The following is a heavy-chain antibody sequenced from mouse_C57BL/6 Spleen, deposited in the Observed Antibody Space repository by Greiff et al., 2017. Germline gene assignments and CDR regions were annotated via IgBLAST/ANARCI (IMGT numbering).Heavy chain of an antibody. J-gene: IGHJ1*03. CDR1: GFTFSDAW. CDR2: IRNKANNHAT. CDR3: TSITTVVASYWYFDV. V-gene: IGHV6-6*01. Sequence: EVQLVESGGGLVQPGGSMKLSCAASGFTFSDAWMDWVRQSPEKGLEWVAEIRNKANNHATYYAESVKGRFTISRDDSKSSVYLQMNSLRAEDTGIYYCTSITTVVASYWYFDVWGTGTTVTVSS. D-gene: IGHD1-1*01.